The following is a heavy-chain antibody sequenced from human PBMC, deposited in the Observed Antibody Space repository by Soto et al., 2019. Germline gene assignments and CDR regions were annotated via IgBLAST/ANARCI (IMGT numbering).Heavy chain of an antibody. V-gene: IGHV2-5*02. CDR3: AHRLCDSSCYWDVGFFDY. J-gene: IGHJ4*02. Sequence: QITLKESGPTLVKPTQTLTLTCTFSGFSLSTSGVGVGWIRQPPGKALECLALIYWDDDKRYSPSLKSRLSVTKDTSKNQVVLTMTNMESVDTGTYYCAHRLCDSSCYWDVGFFDYWGQGTLVTVSS. CDR2: IYWDDDK. D-gene: IGHD2-15*01. CDR1: GFSLSTSGVG.